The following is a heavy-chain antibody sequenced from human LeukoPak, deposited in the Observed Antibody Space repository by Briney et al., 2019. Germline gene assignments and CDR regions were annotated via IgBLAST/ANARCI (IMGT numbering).Heavy chain of an antibody. CDR2: ISSSSSYI. D-gene: IGHD2-2*02. CDR1: GFTFSSYS. Sequence: GGSLRLSCAASGFTFSSYSMNSVRQAPGKGLEWVSSISSSSSYIYYADSVKGRFTISRDNAKNSLYLQMNSLRAEDTAVYYCARGTPTYCSSTSCYTHFQHWGQGTLVTVSS. J-gene: IGHJ1*01. CDR3: ARGTPTYCSSTSCYTHFQH. V-gene: IGHV3-21*01.